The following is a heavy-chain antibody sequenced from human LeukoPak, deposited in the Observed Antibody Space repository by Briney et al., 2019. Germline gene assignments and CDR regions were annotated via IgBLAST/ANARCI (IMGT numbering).Heavy chain of an antibody. Sequence: PSETLSLTCTVSGGSMSSYYWSWIRQPAGKGLEWIGRTYISGSTKYNPSLKSRVTISIDKSKNQFSLKLSSVTAADTAVYYCASSRDSGSWYYFDYWGQGTLVTVS. CDR2: TYISGST. CDR1: GGSMSSYY. J-gene: IGHJ4*02. D-gene: IGHD6-13*01. V-gene: IGHV4-4*07. CDR3: ASSRDSGSWYYFDY.